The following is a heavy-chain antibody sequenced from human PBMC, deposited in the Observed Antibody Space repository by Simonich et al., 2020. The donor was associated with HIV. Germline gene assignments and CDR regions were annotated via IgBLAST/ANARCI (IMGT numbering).Heavy chain of an antibody. CDR2: VDPEKDET. D-gene: IGHD1-1*01. J-gene: IGHJ4*02. V-gene: IGHV1-69-2*01. CDR1: GYTFTDYY. CDR3: ATVGLRDGYNYY. Sequence: EVQLVQSGAEVKKPGATVKISCRVFGYTFTDYYIHWVQQVPGKGLEWIGLVDPEKDETISAEKFQGRLTITADTSPDIAYMELSSLRSEDTAVYYCATVGLRDGYNYYWGQGTLITVSS.